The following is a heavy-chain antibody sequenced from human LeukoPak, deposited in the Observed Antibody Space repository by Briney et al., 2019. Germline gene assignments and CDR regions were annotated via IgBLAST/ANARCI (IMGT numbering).Heavy chain of an antibody. V-gene: IGHV1-46*01. J-gene: IGHJ6*03. CDR3: ARDSRPYCSGGSCQGYYYYYMDV. Sequence: ASVKVSCKASGYTFTSYYMHWVRQAPGQGLEWMGIINPSGGSTSYAQKFQGRVTMTRDTSISTAYMELSRLGSDDTAVYYCARDSRPYCSGGSCQGYYYYYMDVWGKGTTVTVSS. D-gene: IGHD2-15*01. CDR1: GYTFTSYY. CDR2: INPSGGST.